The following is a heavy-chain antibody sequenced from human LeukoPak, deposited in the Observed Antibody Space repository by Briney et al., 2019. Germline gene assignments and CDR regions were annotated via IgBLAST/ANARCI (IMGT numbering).Heavy chain of an antibody. J-gene: IGHJ4*02. CDR3: VRQVAANKCFDY. D-gene: IGHD1-26*01. Sequence: GESLKISCKGSGYSFTSYWTGWVRQTPGKGLEWMGIIYPGDSDTRYSPSFQGQVTISADKSISTAYLQWSSLKASDTAMYYCVRQVAANKCFDYWGQGTLVTVSS. V-gene: IGHV5-51*01. CDR2: IYPGDSDT. CDR1: GYSFTSYW.